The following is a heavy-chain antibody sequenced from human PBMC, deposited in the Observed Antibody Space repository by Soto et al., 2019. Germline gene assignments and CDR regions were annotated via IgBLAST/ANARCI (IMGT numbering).Heavy chain of an antibody. V-gene: IGHV3-23*01. CDR3: AKSSRYCSGGGCFYYFDY. J-gene: IGHJ4*02. Sequence: EVQLLESGGGLVQPGGSLRLSCAASGFSIGSSAWSWVRQAPGKGLDWVSTIGGNGVTTFYADSAKGRFTISRDISRNTVFLQMSSLRAEDTALYYCAKSSRYCSGGGCFYYFDYWGQGTRVTVSS. CDR1: GFSIGSSA. D-gene: IGHD2-15*01. CDR2: IGGNGVTT.